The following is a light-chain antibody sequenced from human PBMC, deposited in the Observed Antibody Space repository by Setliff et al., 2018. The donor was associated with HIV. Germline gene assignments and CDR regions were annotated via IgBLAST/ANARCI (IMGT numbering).Light chain of an antibody. V-gene: IGLV2-14*03. CDR3: SSYTSRTTVV. CDR1: SSDVGGYNY. Sequence: SVLAQPASVSGSPGQSITISCTGTSSDVGGYNYVSWYQQHPDKAPKLIIYDVTKRPSGVSNHFSGSKSDNTASLTISGLQAEDEADYYCSSYTSRTTVVFGGGTKSPS. J-gene: IGLJ2*01. CDR2: DVT.